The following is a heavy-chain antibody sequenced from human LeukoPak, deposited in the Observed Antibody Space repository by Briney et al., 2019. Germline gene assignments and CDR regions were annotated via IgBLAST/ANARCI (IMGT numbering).Heavy chain of an antibody. V-gene: IGHV3-7*03. CDR2: IKQDGSEK. Sequence: GGSLRLSCAASGFTFSSYWMSWVRQAPGKGLEWVANIKQDGSEKYYVDSVKGRFTIPRDNAKNSLYLQMNSLRVEDTAVYYCARHDYGDYVWRGSFDYWGQGTLVTVSS. CDR1: GFTFSSYW. CDR3: ARHDYGDYVWRGSFDY. D-gene: IGHD4-17*01. J-gene: IGHJ4*02.